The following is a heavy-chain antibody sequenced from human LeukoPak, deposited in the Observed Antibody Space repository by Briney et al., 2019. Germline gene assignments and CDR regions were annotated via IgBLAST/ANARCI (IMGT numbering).Heavy chain of an antibody. CDR2: IKQDGSEK. V-gene: IGHV3-7*01. J-gene: IGHJ4*02. Sequence: GGSLRLSCAASGFTFSSYWMSWVRQAPGKGLEWVANIKQDGSEKYYVDSVKGRFTISRDNAKNSLYLQMNSLRAEDTAVYYCARRGLGYCSSTSCSPYFDYWGQGTLVTVSS. CDR1: GFTFSSYW. D-gene: IGHD2-2*01. CDR3: ARRGLGYCSSTSCSPYFDY.